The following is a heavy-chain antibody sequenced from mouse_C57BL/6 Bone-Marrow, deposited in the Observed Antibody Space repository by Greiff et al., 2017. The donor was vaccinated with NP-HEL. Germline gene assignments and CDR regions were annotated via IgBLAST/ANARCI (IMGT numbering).Heavy chain of an antibody. CDR3: ASLSTVVAFDY. CDR2: IYPRSGNT. D-gene: IGHD1-1*01. J-gene: IGHJ2*01. Sequence: VQLQQSGAELARPGASVTLSCTASGFTFTSYGVRWVKQRTGQGLEWIGEIYPRSGNTYYTEKFKGKATMTADTSSNTAYMGLRILTSEDAAVYFCASLSTVVAFDYWGQGTTLTVSS. CDR1: GFTFTSYG. V-gene: IGHV1-81*01.